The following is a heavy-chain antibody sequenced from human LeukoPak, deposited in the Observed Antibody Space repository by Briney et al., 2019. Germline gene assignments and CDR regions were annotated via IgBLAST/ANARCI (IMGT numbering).Heavy chain of an antibody. J-gene: IGHJ4*02. V-gene: IGHV3-74*01. CDR1: GFTFTSYW. CDR2: INSDGSGT. CDR3: RISGSSELVFDY. D-gene: IGHD3-10*01. Sequence: SGGSLRLSCTASGFTFTSYWMHWVRQAPGTGLVWVSRINSDGSGTNCADSVKGRFTISRDNAKNTLYLQMNSLRAEDTAVYYCRISGSSELVFDYWGQGTLVTVSS.